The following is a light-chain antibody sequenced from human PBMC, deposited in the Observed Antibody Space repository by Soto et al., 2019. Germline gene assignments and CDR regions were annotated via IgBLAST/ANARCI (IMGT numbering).Light chain of an antibody. V-gene: IGKV1-27*01. CDR3: QKYNSAPRT. CDR2: AAS. J-gene: IGKJ3*01. CDR1: QGISNY. Sequence: DIQMTQSPSSLSASVGDRVTITCRACQGISNYLAWYHQKPGKVPKLLIYAASTLQSGVPSRFSGSGSGTDFTLTISGLQPEDVATYYCQKYNSAPRTFGPGTKVDIK.